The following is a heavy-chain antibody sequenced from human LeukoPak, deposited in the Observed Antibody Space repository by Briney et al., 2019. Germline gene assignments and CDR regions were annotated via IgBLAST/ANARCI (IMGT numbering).Heavy chain of an antibody. D-gene: IGHD2-15*01. Sequence: PSETLSLTCTVSGGSISSYYWSWIRQPAGKGLEWIGRIYTSGSTNYNPSLKNRVTMSVDTSKNQFSLKLSSVTAADTAVYYCAREPPRRNIVVVVAATVEAFDIWGQGTMVTVSS. CDR2: IYTSGST. J-gene: IGHJ3*02. V-gene: IGHV4-4*07. CDR1: GGSISSYY. CDR3: AREPPRRNIVVVVAATVEAFDI.